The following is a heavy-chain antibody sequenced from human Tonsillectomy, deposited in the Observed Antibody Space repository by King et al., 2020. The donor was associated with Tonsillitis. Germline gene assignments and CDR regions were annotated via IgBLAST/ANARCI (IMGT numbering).Heavy chain of an antibody. CDR1: GGTFSSYA. V-gene: IGHV1-69*01. CDR2: IIPIFGTA. D-gene: IGHD6-19*01. Sequence: QLVQSGAEVKKPGSSVKVSCKASGGTFSSYAISWVRQAPGQGLEWMGGIIPIFGTANYAQKFQGRVTITADESTSTAYMELSSLRSEDTAVYYCARDHTRPQQWLVRWGWFDPWGQGTLVTVSS. J-gene: IGHJ5*02. CDR3: ARDHTRPQQWLVRWGWFDP.